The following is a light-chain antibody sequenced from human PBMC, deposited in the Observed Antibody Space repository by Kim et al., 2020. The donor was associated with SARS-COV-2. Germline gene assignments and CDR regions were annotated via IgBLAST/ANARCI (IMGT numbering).Light chain of an antibody. V-gene: IGKV1-33*01. J-gene: IGKJ2*01. CDR2: DAS. Sequence: DIEMTKSPSSLSASVGDRVTITCQASQDIRNYLNWFQQKPGKAPKLLIYDASNLETGVPSRFSGSASGTDFTFTISSLQPEDIATYYCQQYDNLPYTFGQGTKLEI. CDR3: QQYDNLPYT. CDR1: QDIRNY.